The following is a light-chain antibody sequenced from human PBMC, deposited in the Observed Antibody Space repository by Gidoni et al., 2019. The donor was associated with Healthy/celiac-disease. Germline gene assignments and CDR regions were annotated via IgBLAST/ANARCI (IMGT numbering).Light chain of an antibody. Sequence: QSALTQPASVSGFPGQSITFSCTGTSSDIGRYNHVSWYQQHPGKAPKLLIYEVTYRPSGVSSRFSGSKSGNSASLTISGLQAEDEGDYYCTSFTSTFTYVFGTGTRVTVL. CDR2: EVT. V-gene: IGLV2-14*01. CDR3: TSFTSTFTYV. J-gene: IGLJ1*01. CDR1: SSDIGRYNH.